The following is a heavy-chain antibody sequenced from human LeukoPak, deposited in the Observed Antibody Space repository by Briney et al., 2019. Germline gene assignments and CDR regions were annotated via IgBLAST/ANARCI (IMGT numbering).Heavy chain of an antibody. CDR1: GFTFSSYA. CDR3: AKAYYYDSSGYYLSSPIDY. D-gene: IGHD3-22*01. Sequence: PGGSLRLSCAASGFTFSSYAMSWVRQAPGKGLEWVSAISGSGGSTYYADSVKGRFTISRDNSKNTPYLQMNSLRAEDTAVYYCAKAYYYDSSGYYLSSPIDYWGQGTLVTVSS. J-gene: IGHJ4*02. V-gene: IGHV3-23*01. CDR2: ISGSGGST.